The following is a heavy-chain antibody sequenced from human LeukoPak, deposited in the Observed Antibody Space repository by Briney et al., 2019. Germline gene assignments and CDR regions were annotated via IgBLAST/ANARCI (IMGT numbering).Heavy chain of an antibody. D-gene: IGHD2-2*01. CDR1: GYTFTAYY. V-gene: IGHV1-2*06. J-gene: IGHJ5*02. CDR3: ARDGGYCSSTSCYLSWWFDP. CDR2: INPNSGGT. Sequence: ASVKVSCKASGYTFTAYYMHWVRQAPGQGLEWMGRINPNSGGTNYAQKFQGRVTMTRDTSISTAYMELSSLRSEDTAVYYCARDGGYCSSTSCYLSWWFDPWGQGTLVTVSS.